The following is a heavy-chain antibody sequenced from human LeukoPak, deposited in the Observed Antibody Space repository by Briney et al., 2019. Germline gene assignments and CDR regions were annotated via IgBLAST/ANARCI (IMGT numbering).Heavy chain of an antibody. D-gene: IGHD3-3*01. CDR1: GYTFTSYG. Sequence: GASVKVSCKASGYTFTSYGISWVRQAPGQGLEWMGWISAYNGNTNYAQKLQGRVTMTTDTSTSTAYMELRSLRSDDTAVYYCASEGYDFWSGYYTFDYWGQGTLVTVSS. J-gene: IGHJ4*02. CDR2: ISAYNGNT. V-gene: IGHV1-18*01. CDR3: ASEGYDFWSGYYTFDY.